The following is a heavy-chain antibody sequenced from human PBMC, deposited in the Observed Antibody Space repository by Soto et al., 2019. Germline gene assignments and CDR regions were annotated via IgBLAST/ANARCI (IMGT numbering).Heavy chain of an antibody. V-gene: IGHV4-59*08. Sequence: SEALPLLCTGSGGTGSPVSSYLWRWIRQHPGKGLEWIGYMYYSGGTNYNPSLKSRVTISVDTSKNQFSLKLTSVTAADTAVYYCARRGRKDGYNVDIFDIWGQGTMVTVS. CDR2: MYYSGGT. CDR1: GGTGSPVSSYL. D-gene: IGHD5-12*01. J-gene: IGHJ3*02. CDR3: ARRGRKDGYNVDIFDI.